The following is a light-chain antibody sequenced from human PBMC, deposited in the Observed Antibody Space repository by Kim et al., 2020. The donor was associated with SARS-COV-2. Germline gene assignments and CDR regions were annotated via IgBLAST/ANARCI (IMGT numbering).Light chain of an antibody. CDR3: QQYYSTPLT. Sequence: DIQMTQSPSSLSASVGDRVTITCRASQNISSYLNWYQQKPGKAPDLLIYAASTLRTGVPSRFSGSGSGTDFTLTISSLQPEDFATYYCQQYYSTPLTFGGGTKVDIK. CDR2: AAS. CDR1: QNISSY. J-gene: IGKJ4*01. V-gene: IGKV1-39*01.